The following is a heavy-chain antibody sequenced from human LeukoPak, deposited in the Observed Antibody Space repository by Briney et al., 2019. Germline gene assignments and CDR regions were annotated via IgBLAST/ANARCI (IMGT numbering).Heavy chain of an antibody. CDR1: GGSFSGYY. J-gene: IGHJ4*02. Sequence: SETLSLTCAVYGGSFSGYYWSWIRQPPGKGLEWIGEINHSGSTNYNPSLKSRVTISVDTSKNQFSLKLSSVTAADTAVYYCAREGLRAAAGTRGPDYWGQGTLDTVSS. CDR2: INHSGST. CDR3: AREGLRAAAGTRGPDY. D-gene: IGHD6-13*01. V-gene: IGHV4-34*01.